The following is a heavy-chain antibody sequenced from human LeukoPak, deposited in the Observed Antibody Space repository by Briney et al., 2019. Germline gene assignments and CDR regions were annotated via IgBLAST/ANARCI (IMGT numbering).Heavy chain of an antibody. Sequence: PGESLKISCHASGNXFTIYWITWVRQMPGKGLEWMGTIDPSDSYTNYSPSFQGHVTISVDKSISTAYLQWSSLKASDTAIYYCARRKYTGSYYWFDPWGQGTLVTVSS. CDR2: IDPSDSYT. CDR1: GNXFTIYW. J-gene: IGHJ5*02. D-gene: IGHD1-26*01. CDR3: ARRKYTGSYYWFDP. V-gene: IGHV5-10-1*01.